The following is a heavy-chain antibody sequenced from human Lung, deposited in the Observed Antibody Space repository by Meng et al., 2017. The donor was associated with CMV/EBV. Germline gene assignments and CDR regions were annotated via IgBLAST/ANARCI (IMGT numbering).Heavy chain of an antibody. D-gene: IGHD4-11*01. Sequence: SXAASGFMFRDYPMTWVRQAPGRGLEWVALIRTRGYGATTEYAASVKGRFTVSRDDSNSIVYLQMNSPKTEDTAVYFCSSPTTLSRSVDFWGQGTLVXVSS. CDR2: IRTRGYGATT. CDR3: SSPTTLSRSVDF. J-gene: IGHJ4*02. CDR1: GFMFRDYP. V-gene: IGHV3-49*04.